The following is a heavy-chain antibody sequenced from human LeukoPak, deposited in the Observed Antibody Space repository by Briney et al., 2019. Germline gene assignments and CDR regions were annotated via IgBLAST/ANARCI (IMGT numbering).Heavy chain of an antibody. CDR1: GYTFTGYY. Sequence: WASVKVSCKASGYTFTGYYMHWVRQAPGQGLEWMGWINPNSGGTNYAQKFQGRVTMTRDTSISTAYMELSRLRSDGTAVYYCARGGKNVVVITYYFDYWGQGTLVTVSS. CDR3: ARGGKNVVVITYYFDY. J-gene: IGHJ4*02. V-gene: IGHV1-2*02. CDR2: INPNSGGT. D-gene: IGHD3-22*01.